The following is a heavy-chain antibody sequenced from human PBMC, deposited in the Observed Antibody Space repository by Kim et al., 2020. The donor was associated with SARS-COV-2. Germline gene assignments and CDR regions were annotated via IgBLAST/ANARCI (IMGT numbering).Heavy chain of an antibody. Sequence: DGNGKYDVDSVKGRFTISRDNAKNSLYLQMNRLRVEDTAVYYCTRAGGWYWGQGSLVTVSS. D-gene: IGHD3-16*01. J-gene: IGHJ4*02. CDR2: DGNGK. CDR3: TRAGGWY. V-gene: IGHV3-7*03.